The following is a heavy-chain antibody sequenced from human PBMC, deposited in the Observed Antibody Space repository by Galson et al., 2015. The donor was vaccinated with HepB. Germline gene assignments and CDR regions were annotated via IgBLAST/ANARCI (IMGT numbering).Heavy chain of an antibody. CDR2: ISGSGGST. D-gene: IGHD1-1*01. J-gene: IGHJ6*02. V-gene: IGHV3-23*01. CDR3: AKDMSAGTYYYYGMDV. CDR1: GFTFSSYA. Sequence: SLRLSCAASGFTFSSYAMSWVRQAPGKGLEWVSAISGSGGSTYYADSVKGRFTISRDNSKNTLYLQMNSLRAEDTAVYYCAKDMSAGTYYYYGMDVWGQGTTVTVSS.